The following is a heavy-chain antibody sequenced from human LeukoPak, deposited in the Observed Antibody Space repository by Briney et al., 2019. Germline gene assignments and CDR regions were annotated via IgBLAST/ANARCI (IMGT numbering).Heavy chain of an antibody. CDR1: GFTFSSYA. CDR2: ISGSGGST. D-gene: IGHD4-17*01. V-gene: IGHV3-23*01. CDR3: ARLRPPGVWYFDL. Sequence: GGSLRLSCAASGFTFSSYAMSWVRQAPGKGLEWVSAISGSGGSTYYADSVKGRFTISRDNAKNSLYLQMNSLRAEDTAVYYCARLRPPGVWYFDLWGRGTLVTVSS. J-gene: IGHJ2*01.